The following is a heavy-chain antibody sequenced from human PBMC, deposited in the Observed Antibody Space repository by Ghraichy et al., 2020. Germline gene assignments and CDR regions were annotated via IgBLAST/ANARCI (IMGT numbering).Heavy chain of an antibody. CDR3: ARGIRSPYGMDV. V-gene: IGHV1-18*01. D-gene: IGHD1-26*01. CDR2: MSPYNGYT. J-gene: IGHJ6*02. CDR1: GFTFTNYD. Sequence: ASVKVSCKTSGFTFTNYDINWVRQAPGQGLEWMGWMSPYNGYTSYAQKLQGRVTMTTDTSTSTAYMELRSLRSEDTAVYYCARGIRSPYGMDVCGQGTTVTVSS.